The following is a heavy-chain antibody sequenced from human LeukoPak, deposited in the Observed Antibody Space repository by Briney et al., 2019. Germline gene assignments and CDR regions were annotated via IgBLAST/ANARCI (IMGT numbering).Heavy chain of an antibody. V-gene: IGHV1-69*04. J-gene: IGHJ4*02. Sequence: SVKVSCEASGGTFRVYAISGVPQAPGQGLEWMGRIIPILGIANYAQKFQGRVTITADKSTSTAYMEMSSLRSEDTAVYYCASQSRGVSVTYLPNWGQGTLVTVSS. D-gene: IGHD4-17*01. CDR1: GGTFRVYA. CDR3: ASQSRGVSVTYLPN. CDR2: IIPILGIA.